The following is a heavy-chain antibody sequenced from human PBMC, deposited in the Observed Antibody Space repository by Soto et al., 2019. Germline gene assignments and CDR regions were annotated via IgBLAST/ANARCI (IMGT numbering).Heavy chain of an antibody. CDR2: MNPNTGNT. J-gene: IGHJ4*02. V-gene: IGHV1-8*01. CDR1: GYTFTSYD. D-gene: IGHD2-15*01. Sequence: ASVKVSCKTSGYTFTSYDVNWVRQATGQGLEWMGWMNPNTGNTGYAQKFQGRVTMTRSTSMSTAYMELRGLTPEDTAVYYCALYCSGGSCYSYGDFDYWGQGTLVTVSS. CDR3: ALYCSGGSCYSYGDFDY.